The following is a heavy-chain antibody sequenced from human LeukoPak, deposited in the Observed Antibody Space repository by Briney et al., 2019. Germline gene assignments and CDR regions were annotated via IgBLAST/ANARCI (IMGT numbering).Heavy chain of an antibody. D-gene: IGHD1-26*01. CDR3: ARGRWELLTGVDY. CDR1: GFTFSSYA. CDR2: ISYDGSNK. Sequence: GGSLRLSCAASGFTFSSYAMHWVRQAPGKGLEWVAVISYDGSNKYYADSVKGRFTISRDNSKNTLYLRMNSLRAEDTAVYYCARGRWELLTGVDYWGQGTLVTVSS. J-gene: IGHJ4*02. V-gene: IGHV3-30-3*01.